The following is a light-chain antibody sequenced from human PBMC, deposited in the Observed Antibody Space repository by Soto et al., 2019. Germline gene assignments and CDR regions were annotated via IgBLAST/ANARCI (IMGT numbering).Light chain of an antibody. CDR3: QQYEDLPLT. J-gene: IGKJ4*01. V-gene: IGKV1-33*01. CDR1: QSIANF. CDR2: DAS. Sequence: DVQMTQSPSSLSASVGDRVIITCKANQSIANFLNWFQHKPGEAPKLLISDASHLELGVPSRFSGSRSRTDFVLDISNLHYEDVATYCCQQYEDLPLTFGGGTKVDI.